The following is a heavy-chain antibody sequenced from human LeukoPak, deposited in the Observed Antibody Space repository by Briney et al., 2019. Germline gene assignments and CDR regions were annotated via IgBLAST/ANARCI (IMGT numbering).Heavy chain of an antibody. D-gene: IGHD6-6*01. V-gene: IGHV3-30*03. CDR2: ISYGGSNK. Sequence: PGGSLRLSCAASGFTFSSYGMHWVRQAPGKGLEWVAVISYGGSNKYYADSVKGRFTISRDNSKNTLYLQMNSLRAEDTAVYYCARAGPYSSSIAFDYWGQGTLVTVSS. J-gene: IGHJ4*02. CDR1: GFTFSSYG. CDR3: ARAGPYSSSIAFDY.